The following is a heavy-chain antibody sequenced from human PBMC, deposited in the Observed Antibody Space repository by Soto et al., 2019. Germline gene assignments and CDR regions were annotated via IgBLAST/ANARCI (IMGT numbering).Heavy chain of an antibody. CDR2: ISDTGGNT. V-gene: IGHV3-23*01. D-gene: IGHD2-2*01. CDR1: GFTFIHYG. Sequence: PGGSLRLSCAASGFTFIHYGMSWVRQAPGKGLEWVSSISDTGGNTYYGDSVKGRFTISRDNSKNTVYLQMNSLRAEDTAVYYCAVHCSTSSCSYWGQGTLVIVSS. CDR3: AVHCSTSSCSY. J-gene: IGHJ4*02.